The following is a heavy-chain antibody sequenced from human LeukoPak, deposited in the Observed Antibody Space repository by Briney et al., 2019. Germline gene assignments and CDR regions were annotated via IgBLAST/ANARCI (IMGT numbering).Heavy chain of an antibody. J-gene: IGHJ4*02. CDR3: ARDRNGDGATYFSY. V-gene: IGHV4-4*07. CDR2: IYGSGSI. CDR1: GGSMNSYY. Sequence: PSETLSLTCTVSGGSMNSYYWSWIRQPAGRGLEWIGRIYGSGSIHYNPSLESRVTMSVDTSKKQFSLKLSSVTAADTAVYYCARDRNGDGATYFSYWGQGTLVTVSS. D-gene: IGHD4/OR15-4a*01.